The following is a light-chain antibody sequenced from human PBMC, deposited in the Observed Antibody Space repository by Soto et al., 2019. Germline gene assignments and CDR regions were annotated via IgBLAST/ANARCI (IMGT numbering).Light chain of an antibody. Sequence: QSALIQPASVSGSPGQSITISCTGTSRDVGGSNYVSWYQHHPHRAPKLLIYEVSYRPSGVSSRFSGSKSGNTASLTISGLQAEDEADYYCSSYTSSSSGVFGTGTKLTVL. V-gene: IGLV2-14*01. CDR1: SRDVGGSNY. J-gene: IGLJ1*01. CDR2: EVS. CDR3: SSYTSSSSGV.